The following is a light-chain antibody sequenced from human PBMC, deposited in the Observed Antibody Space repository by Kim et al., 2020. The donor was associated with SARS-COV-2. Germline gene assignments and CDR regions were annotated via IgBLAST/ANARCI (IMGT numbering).Light chain of an antibody. CDR3: SSYTSSSLYV. J-gene: IGLJ1*01. CDR2: DVS. Sequence: GQSITISGTGTSSDVGGYDYVSWYQQHPDEAPKVMIYDVSNRPSGVSDRFSGSKSGNTASLTISGLQAEDEADYYCSSYTSSSLYVFGTGTKVTVL. V-gene: IGLV2-14*03. CDR1: SSDVGGYDY.